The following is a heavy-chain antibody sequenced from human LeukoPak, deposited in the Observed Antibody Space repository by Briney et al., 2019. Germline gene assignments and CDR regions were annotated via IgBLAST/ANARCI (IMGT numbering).Heavy chain of an antibody. CDR1: GGSISSYY. Sequence: SETLSLTCTVSGGSISSYYWSWIRQPPGKGLEWIGYIYYSGSTNYNPSLKSRVTISVDTSKNQFSLKLSSVTAADTAVYYCARTDYYGNREFDYWGQGTLVTVSS. J-gene: IGHJ4*02. CDR3: ARTDYYGNREFDY. CDR2: IYYSGST. V-gene: IGHV4-59*01. D-gene: IGHD3-10*01.